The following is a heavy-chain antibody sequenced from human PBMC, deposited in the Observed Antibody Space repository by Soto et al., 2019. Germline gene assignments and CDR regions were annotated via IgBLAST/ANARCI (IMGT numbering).Heavy chain of an antibody. D-gene: IGHD3-22*01. J-gene: IGHJ5*02. V-gene: IGHV3-48*01. CDR1: GFTFSTYS. CDR3: ARAYYYDSSVYYRWFDP. CDR2: ISSSSNSI. Sequence: GGSLRLSCAASGFTFSTYSMHWVRQAPGKGLEWISYISSSSNSIYYADSVKGRFTISRDDAKNSLYLQMNSLRAEDTAVYYCARAYYYDSSVYYRWFDPWGQGTLVTVS.